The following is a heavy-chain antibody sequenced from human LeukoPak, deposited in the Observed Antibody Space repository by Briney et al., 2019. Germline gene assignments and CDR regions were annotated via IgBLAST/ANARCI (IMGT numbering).Heavy chain of an antibody. V-gene: IGHV4-34*01. Sequence: SETLSLTCAVYGGSFSGYYWSWIRQPPGKGLEWIGEINHSGSTNYNPSLKSRVTISVDTSKNQFSLKLSSVTAADTAVYYCARDTDYWGQGTLVTVSS. CDR2: INHSGST. CDR3: ARDTDY. J-gene: IGHJ4*02. CDR1: GGSFSGYY.